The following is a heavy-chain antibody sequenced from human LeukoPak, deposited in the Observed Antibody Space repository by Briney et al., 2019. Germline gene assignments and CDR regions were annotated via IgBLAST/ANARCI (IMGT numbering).Heavy chain of an antibody. J-gene: IGHJ3*02. CDR1: GYSFTSYD. D-gene: IGHD2-15*01. CDR2: XXXNSGNT. V-gene: IGHV1-8*01. Sequence: GASVKVSYKASGYSFTSYDINWVRQATGQGLEWXXXXXXNSGNTGYAQKFQGRVTMTRDTSIITAYMELSSLRSEDTAMYYCARVRSPPYCGGDSCYSLEAFDIWGQGTMITVSS. CDR3: ARVRSPPYCGGDSCYSLEAFDI.